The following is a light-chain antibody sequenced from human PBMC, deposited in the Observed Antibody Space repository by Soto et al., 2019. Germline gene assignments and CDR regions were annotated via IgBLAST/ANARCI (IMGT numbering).Light chain of an antibody. CDR2: LEGSGSY. Sequence: QSVLTQSSSAAASLGSSVRLTCTRSSGHSSYIIAWHQQQPGKAPRYLMKLEGSGSYNKGSGVPDRFSGSSSGADRYLTISNLQFEDEADYYCETWDSNTPCVLGTGTKLTVL. CDR3: ETWDSNTPCV. J-gene: IGLJ1*01. CDR1: SGHSSYI. V-gene: IGLV4-60*02.